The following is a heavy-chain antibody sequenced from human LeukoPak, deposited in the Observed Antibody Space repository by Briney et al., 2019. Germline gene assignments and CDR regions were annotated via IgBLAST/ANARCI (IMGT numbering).Heavy chain of an antibody. D-gene: IGHD7-27*01. CDR1: GYTFTSYY. CDR2: INPSGGST. CDR3: ARSLGRSWGMDV. J-gene: IGHJ6*02. V-gene: IGHV1-46*01. Sequence: GASVKVSCKAFGYTFTSYYMHWVRQAPGQGLEWMGIINPSGGSTSYAQKFQGRVTMTRDTSTSTVNMELSSLRSEDTAVYYCARSLGRSWGMDVWGQGTTVTVSS.